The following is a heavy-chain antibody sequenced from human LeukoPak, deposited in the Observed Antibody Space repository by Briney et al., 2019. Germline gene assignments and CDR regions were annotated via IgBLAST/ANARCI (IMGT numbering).Heavy chain of an antibody. CDR3: ARGDYGDYHFDS. V-gene: IGHV1-18*01. Sequence: ASVKVSCKASGYTFTSYGISWVRQAPGQGLAWMGWISPYNGNTNYAQNLQGRVTMTTDTSTSTAYMELRSLRSDDTAVNYCARGDYGDYHFDSWGQGTLVTVSS. CDR2: ISPYNGNT. D-gene: IGHD4-17*01. J-gene: IGHJ4*02. CDR1: GYTFTSYG.